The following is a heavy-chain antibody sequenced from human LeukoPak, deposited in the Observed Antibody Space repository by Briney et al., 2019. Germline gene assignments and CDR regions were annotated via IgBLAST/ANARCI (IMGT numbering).Heavy chain of an antibody. CDR3: ARGLNSSRTEFGHFDY. CDR1: GYTFTSYG. J-gene: IGHJ4*02. Sequence: GASVKVSCKASGYTFTSYGTSWVRQAPGQGLEWMGWISAYNGNTNYAQKLQGRVTMTTDTSTSTAYMELRSLRSDDTAVYYCARGLNSSRTEFGHFDYWGQGTLVTVSS. CDR2: ISAYNGNT. V-gene: IGHV1-18*01. D-gene: IGHD6-13*01.